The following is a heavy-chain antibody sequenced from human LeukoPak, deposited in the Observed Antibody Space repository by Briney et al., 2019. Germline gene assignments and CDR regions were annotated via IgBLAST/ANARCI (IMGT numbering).Heavy chain of an antibody. CDR1: VGSISSSSYY. V-gene: IGHV4-61*02. J-gene: IGHJ6*02. CDR3: AREFTDYYGMDV. D-gene: IGHD4-11*01. Sequence: SETLSLTCTVSVGSISSSSYYLGWIRQPAGKGLEWIGRIYTSGSTNYNPSLKSRVTMSVDTSKNQFSLKLSSVTAADTAVYHCAREFTDYYGMDVWGQGTTVTVSS. CDR2: IYTSGST.